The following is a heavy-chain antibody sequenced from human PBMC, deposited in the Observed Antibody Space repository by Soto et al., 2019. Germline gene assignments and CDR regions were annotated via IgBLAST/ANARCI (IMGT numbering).Heavy chain of an antibody. CDR1: GFSLSTSGVG. CDR2: IYWDDDK. CDR3: ARREVGATLFDY. J-gene: IGHJ4*02. V-gene: IGHV2-5*02. Sequence: QITLKESGPTLVKPTQTLTLTCTLSGFSLSTSGVGVGWIRQPPGKALEWLALIYWDDDKRYSPSLKSRLTITKDTSKNQVVLTMTNMDPVDTATYYCARREVGATLFDYWGQGTLVTVSS. D-gene: IGHD1-26*01.